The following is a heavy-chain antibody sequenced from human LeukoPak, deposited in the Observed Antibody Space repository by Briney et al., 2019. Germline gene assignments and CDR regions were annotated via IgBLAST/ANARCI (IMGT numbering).Heavy chain of an antibody. V-gene: IGHV1-69*13. CDR1: GGTFSSYA. CDR3: ASAPWYYYGSGSRDYYYYYMDV. CDR2: IIPIFGTA. D-gene: IGHD3-10*01. J-gene: IGHJ6*03. Sequence: SVKVSCKASGGTFSSYATSWVRQAPGQGLEWMGGIIPIFGTANYAQKFQGRVTITADESTSTAYMELSSLRSEDTAVYYCASAPWYYYGSGSRDYYYYYMDVWGKGTTVTISS.